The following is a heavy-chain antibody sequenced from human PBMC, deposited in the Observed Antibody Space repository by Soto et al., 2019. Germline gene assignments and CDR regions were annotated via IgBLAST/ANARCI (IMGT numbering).Heavy chain of an antibody. V-gene: IGHV1-18*01. CDR3: ARYRGRLGIVVVVAAPYYFDY. J-gene: IGHJ4*02. Sequence: QVQLVQSGAEVKKPGASVKVSCKASGYTFTSYGISWVRQAPGQGLEWMGWISAYNGNTNYAQKLQGRVTMTTYTSTSTAYMELRSLRSDDTAVYYCARYRGRLGIVVVVAAPYYFDYWGQGTLVTVSS. D-gene: IGHD2-15*01. CDR2: ISAYNGNT. CDR1: GYTFTSYG.